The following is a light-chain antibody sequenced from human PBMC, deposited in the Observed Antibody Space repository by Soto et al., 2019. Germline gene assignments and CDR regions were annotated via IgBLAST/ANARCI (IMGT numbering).Light chain of an antibody. CDR1: SSDVGGYNY. CDR2: EVT. CDR3: SSYTSSSTLD. V-gene: IGLV2-14*01. J-gene: IGLJ1*01. Sequence: QSALTQPASVSGSPGQSITISCTGTSSDVGGYNYVSWYQQHPGKAPKLVIYEVTKRPSGVSNRFSGSKSGNTASLTISGLQAEDETDYYCSSYTSSSTLDFGTGTKLTVL.